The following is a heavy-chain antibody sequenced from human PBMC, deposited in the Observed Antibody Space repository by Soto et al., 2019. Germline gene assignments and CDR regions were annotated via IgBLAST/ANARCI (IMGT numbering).Heavy chain of an antibody. CDR2: IFHSGST. J-gene: IGHJ1*01. D-gene: IGHD3-16*01. V-gene: IGHV4-4*02. Sequence: QVQLQESGPGLVKPSGTLSLTCAVSGGSISSSNWWSWVRQSPGKGLEWIGEIFHSGSTNYSPSLSSRGTISMDKSRNQFSLRLSSVTAADTGVYYCAKEGGGQKVRDSFHHWGQGILVTVSS. CDR3: AKEGGGQKVRDSFHH. CDR1: GGSISSSNW.